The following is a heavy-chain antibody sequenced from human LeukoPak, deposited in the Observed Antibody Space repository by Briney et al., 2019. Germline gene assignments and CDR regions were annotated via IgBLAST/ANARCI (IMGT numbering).Heavy chain of an antibody. V-gene: IGHV3-21*01. D-gene: IGHD4-17*01. CDR2: ISSSSSYI. CDR1: GFTFSSYS. J-gene: IGHJ4*02. Sequence: GGSLRLSCAASGFTFSSYSMNWVRQAPGKGLEWVSSISSSSSYIYYADSVKGRFTISRDNAKNSLYLQMNSLRAEDTAVYYCTTDVDLSSNDYGFHFDYWGQGTLVTVSS. CDR3: TTDVDLSSNDYGFHFDY.